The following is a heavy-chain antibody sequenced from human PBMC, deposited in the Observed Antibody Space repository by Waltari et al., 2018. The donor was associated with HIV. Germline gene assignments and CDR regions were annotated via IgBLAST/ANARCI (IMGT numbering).Heavy chain of an antibody. CDR1: CRSLRSGSHY. J-gene: IGHJ4*02. V-gene: IGHV4-39*01. Sequence: QLQLQESGPGLVKPSETLSLTCTASCRSLRSGSHYWGWTRQPQGKGLEWIASVYYSGSTHDNPSLKSRVTISVDTSKNQFSLTLTSVTAADTAVYYCASREVAAAWDYWGQGTLVTVSS. D-gene: IGHD1-26*01. CDR3: ASREVAAAWDY. CDR2: VYYSGST.